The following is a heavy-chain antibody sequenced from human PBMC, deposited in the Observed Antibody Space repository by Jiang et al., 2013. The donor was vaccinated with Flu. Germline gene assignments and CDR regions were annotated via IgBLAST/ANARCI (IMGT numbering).Heavy chain of an antibody. D-gene: IGHD2-15*01. V-gene: IGHV6-1*01. CDR3: ARGGGSLPN. J-gene: IGHJ4*02. Sequence: QTLSLTCAISGDSVSSNSAAWNWIRQSPSRGLEWLGRTYYRSKWFNESAIFVKSRITINPDTSKNQFSLQLNSVTPDDTAVYYCARGGGSLPNWGQGTLVTVSS. CDR2: TYYRSKWFN. CDR1: GDSVSSNSAA.